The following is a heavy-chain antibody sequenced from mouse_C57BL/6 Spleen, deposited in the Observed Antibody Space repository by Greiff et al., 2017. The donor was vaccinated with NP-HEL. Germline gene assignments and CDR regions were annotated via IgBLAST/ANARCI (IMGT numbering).Heavy chain of an antibody. CDR3: ARSPLITAVRGGY. J-gene: IGHJ2*01. D-gene: IGHD1-1*01. CDR2: INPSSGYT. Sequence: VQLQQSGAELAKPGASVKLSCKASGYTFTSYWMHWVKQRPGQGLEWIGYINPSSGYTKYNQKFKDKATLTADKSSSTAYMQLSSLTYEDSAVYYCARSPLITAVRGGYWGQGTTLTVSS. V-gene: IGHV1-7*01. CDR1: GYTFTSYW.